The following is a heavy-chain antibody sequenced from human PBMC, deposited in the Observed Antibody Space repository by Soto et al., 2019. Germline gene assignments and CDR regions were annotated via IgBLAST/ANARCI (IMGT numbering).Heavy chain of an antibody. CDR1: GGSISSSSYY. V-gene: IGHV4-39*01. CDR2: IYYSGST. D-gene: IGHD5-18*01. J-gene: IGHJ5*02. Sequence: QLQLQESGPGLVKPSETLSLTCTVSGGSISSSSYYWGWIRQPPGKGLEWIGSIYYSGSTYYNPSLKSRVTISVDTSKNQFSLKLSSVTAADTAVYYCARNLRAMVIGWFDPWGQGTLVTVSS. CDR3: ARNLRAMVIGWFDP.